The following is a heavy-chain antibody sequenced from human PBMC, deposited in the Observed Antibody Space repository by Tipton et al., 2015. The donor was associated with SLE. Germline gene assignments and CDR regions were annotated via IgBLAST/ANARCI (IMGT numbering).Heavy chain of an antibody. Sequence: TLSLTCNVSVYSITSSHWWGWNRQPPGKGLEWIGHIYYGGTIYYNPSLKSRVTMSIDTSGNQFSLNLSSVTASDTAGYFCTRAEFSSNWYMYLHFDLWGRGTLVSVSP. V-gene: IGHV4-28*02. CDR1: VYSITSSHW. D-gene: IGHD6-13*01. CDR2: IYYGGTI. J-gene: IGHJ2*01. CDR3: TRAEFSSNWYMYLHFDL.